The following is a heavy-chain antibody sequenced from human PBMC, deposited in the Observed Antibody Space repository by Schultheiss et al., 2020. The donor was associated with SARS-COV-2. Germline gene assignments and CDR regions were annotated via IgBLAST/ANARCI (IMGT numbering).Heavy chain of an antibody. V-gene: IGHV4-61*01. Sequence: GSLRLSCTVSGGSVSRGSYYWSWIRQPPGKGLEWIGHVYYSGSTHYNPSLKSRVTITLDTSKNQFSLYLSSVTAADTAVYYCARVDLSASNWFDPWGQGTLVTVSS. CDR2: VYYSGST. CDR3: ARVDLSASNWFDP. CDR1: GGSVSRGSYY. J-gene: IGHJ5*02.